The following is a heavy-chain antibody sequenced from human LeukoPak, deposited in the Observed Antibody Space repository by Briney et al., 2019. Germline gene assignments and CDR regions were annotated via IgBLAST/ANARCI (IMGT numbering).Heavy chain of an antibody. CDR1: GFAFDEHG. CDR3: ARAPMTSPFYFDY. D-gene: IGHD2-2*01. V-gene: IGHV3-20*04. Sequence: RPGGSLRLSCTASGFAFDEHGMSWVRQVPGKGLEWVSGINWSGGSTGYADPLRGRFTISRDDAKNSLYLQMDSLRAEDTALYYCARAPMTSPFYFDYWGQGTLVTVSS. J-gene: IGHJ4*02. CDR2: INWSGGST.